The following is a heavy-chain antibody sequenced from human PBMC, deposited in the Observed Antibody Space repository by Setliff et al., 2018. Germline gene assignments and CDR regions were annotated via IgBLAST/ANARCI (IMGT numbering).Heavy chain of an antibody. CDR3: ARESGSPRYMDV. CDR1: GGTFNNYA. CDR2: IIPIFGTT. J-gene: IGHJ6*03. Sequence: SVKVSCKASGGTFNNYAISWVRRAPGQGLKWMGGIIPIFGTTKYAQKFQGRVTITADESTSTAYMELSSLRSEDTAVYYCARESGSPRYMDVWGNGTTVTVSS. V-gene: IGHV1-69*13. D-gene: IGHD3-3*01.